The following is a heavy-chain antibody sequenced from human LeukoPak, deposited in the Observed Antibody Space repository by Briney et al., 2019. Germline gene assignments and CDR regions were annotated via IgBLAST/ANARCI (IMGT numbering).Heavy chain of an antibody. CDR2: ISSSSSYI. CDR3: ARHHSGYDQLDY. V-gene: IGHV3-21*01. CDR1: GFTFSSYS. Sequence: GGSLRLSCAASGFTFSSYSMNWVRQAPGKGLEWVSSISSSSSYIYYADSVKGRFTISRDNAKSSLYLQMNSLRAEDTAVYYCARHHSGYDQLDYWGQGTLVTVSS. D-gene: IGHD5-12*01. J-gene: IGHJ4*02.